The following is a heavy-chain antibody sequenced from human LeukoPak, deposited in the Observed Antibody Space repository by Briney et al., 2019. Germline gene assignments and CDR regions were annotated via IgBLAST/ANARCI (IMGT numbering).Heavy chain of an antibody. V-gene: IGHV4-59*12. CDR2: IYYSGST. J-gene: IGHJ4*02. D-gene: IGHD3-10*01. CDR1: GGSISSYY. Sequence: SETLSLTCTVSGGSISSYYWSWIRQPPGKGLEWIGYIYYSGSTNYNPSLKSRVTISVDTSKNQFSLKLSSVTAADTAVYYCARREWYYYGSGSPIDYWGQGTLVTVSS. CDR3: ARREWYYYGSGSPIDY.